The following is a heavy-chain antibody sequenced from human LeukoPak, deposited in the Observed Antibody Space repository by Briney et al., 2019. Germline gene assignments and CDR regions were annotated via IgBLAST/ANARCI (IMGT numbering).Heavy chain of an antibody. J-gene: IGHJ6*03. V-gene: IGHV4-34*01. CDR2: INHSGST. Sequence: PSETLSLTYAVYGGSFSGYYWRWIRQPPGKGLEWIGEINHSGSTNYNPSLKSRVTISVDTSKNQFSLKLSSVTAADTAVYYCARGLKHFVLYYYYIDVWGNGTTVTVSS. CDR1: GGSFSGYY. D-gene: IGHD6-6*01. CDR3: ARGLKHFVLYYYYIDV.